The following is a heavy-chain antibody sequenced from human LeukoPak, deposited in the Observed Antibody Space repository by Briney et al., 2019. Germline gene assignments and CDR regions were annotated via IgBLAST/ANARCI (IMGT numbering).Heavy chain of an antibody. Sequence: GGSLRLSCAASGFTFSSYAMSCVRQAPGKGLEGVSGISGSGDTTKYADSVKGRFTISRDNSKNTLHLQMNSLRADDTAVYYCAKEGRVAADTGGYLDYWGQGTLVTVSS. V-gene: IGHV3-23*01. CDR1: GFTFSSYA. CDR3: AKEGRVAADTGGYLDY. CDR2: ISGSGDTT. D-gene: IGHD6-13*01. J-gene: IGHJ4*02.